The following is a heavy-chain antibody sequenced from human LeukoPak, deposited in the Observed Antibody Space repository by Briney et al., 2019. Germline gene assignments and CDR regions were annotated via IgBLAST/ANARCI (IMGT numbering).Heavy chain of an antibody. D-gene: IGHD6-19*01. J-gene: IGHJ4*02. Sequence: SETLSLTCTVSGGSISSGDYYWTWIRQPPGKGLEWIGYFDYSGSTYYNPSLKSRVSISVDTSKNQFSLKLSSVTAADTAVYYCARRRSVATDYWGQGTLVTVSS. V-gene: IGHV4-30-4*01. CDR2: FDYSGST. CDR3: ARRRSVATDY. CDR1: GGSISSGDYY.